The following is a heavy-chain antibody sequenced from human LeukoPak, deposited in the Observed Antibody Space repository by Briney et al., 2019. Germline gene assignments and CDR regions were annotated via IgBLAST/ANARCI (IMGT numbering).Heavy chain of an antibody. CDR3: ARGREIRGGGSCYDY. J-gene: IGHJ4*02. D-gene: IGHD2-15*01. CDR1: GGSFSGYY. CDR2: INHSGST. Sequence: SETLSLTCAVYGGSFSGYYWSWIRQPPGKGLEWIGEINHSGSTNYNPSLKSRVTISVDTSKNQFSLKLSSVTAADTAVYYCARGREIRGGGSCYDYWGQGTLVTVSS. V-gene: IGHV4-34*01.